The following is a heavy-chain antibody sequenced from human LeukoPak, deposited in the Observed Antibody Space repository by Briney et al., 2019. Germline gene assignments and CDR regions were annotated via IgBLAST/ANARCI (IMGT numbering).Heavy chain of an antibody. Sequence: ASVRVSCKASGYTFTSYYMHWVRQAPGQGLEWMGLVNTSGGSTSYAQKFQGRVTMTRDTSTSTVYMELSSLRSEDTAVYYCARSDLSSGWYEFAYWGQGTLVTVSS. V-gene: IGHV1-46*01. CDR3: ARSDLSSGWYEFAY. CDR1: GYTFTSYY. CDR2: VNTSGGST. J-gene: IGHJ4*02. D-gene: IGHD6-19*01.